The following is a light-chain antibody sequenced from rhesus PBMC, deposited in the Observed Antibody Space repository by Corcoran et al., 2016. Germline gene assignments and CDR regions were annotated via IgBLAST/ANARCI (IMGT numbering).Light chain of an antibody. J-gene: IGKJ4*01. CDR1: ENVNNY. CDR3: QHSYGTPLS. V-gene: IGKV1-74*01. Sequence: DIQMTQSPSSLSASVGDRVTITCRASENVNNYLHWYQQKPGKAPKLLIYAASTLQSGVPSRFSGSGSWTDYTFTISYLPPADVATYSCQHSYGTPLSFGGGTKVEIK. CDR2: AAS.